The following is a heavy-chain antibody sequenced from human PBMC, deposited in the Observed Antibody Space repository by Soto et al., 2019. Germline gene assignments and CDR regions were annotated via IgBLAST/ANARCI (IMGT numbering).Heavy chain of an antibody. J-gene: IGHJ6*03. D-gene: IGHD3-3*01. V-gene: IGHV4-34*01. CDR1: GGSFSGYY. Sequence: PSETLSLTCAVYGGSFSGYYWSWIRQPPGKGLEWIGEINHSGSTNYNPSLKSRVTISVDTSKNQFSLKLSSVTAADTAVYYCARRAGDFWSGYYRYYYYMDVWGKGTTVTVSS. CDR3: ARRAGDFWSGYYRYYYYMDV. CDR2: INHSGST.